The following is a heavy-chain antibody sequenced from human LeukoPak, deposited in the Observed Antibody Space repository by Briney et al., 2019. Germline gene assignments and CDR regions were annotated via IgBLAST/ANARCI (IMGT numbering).Heavy chain of an antibody. V-gene: IGHV3-48*01. J-gene: IGHJ1*01. CDR1: GFTFSSYS. CDR3: AIAPSIDAEYFQH. Sequence: GGSLRLSCAASGFTFSSYSMNWVRQAPGKGLEWVSYISSSSSTIYYADSVKGRFTISRDSSKNTLYLQMNSLRAEDTAVYYCAIAPSIDAEYFQHWGQGTLVTVSS. CDR2: ISSSSSTI.